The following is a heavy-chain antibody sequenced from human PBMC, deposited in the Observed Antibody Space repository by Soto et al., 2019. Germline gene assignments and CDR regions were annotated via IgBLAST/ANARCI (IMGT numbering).Heavy chain of an antibody. CDR1: GGFFSLYY. CDR2: INHSGST. V-gene: IGHV4-34*01. Sequence: LSLTCDVYGGFFSLYYWRWIRQPPGKGLEWIGEINHSGSTNYNPSLKSRVTISVDTSKNQFSLKLSSVTAADTAVYYCASKSDTALDYWGQGTLVTVSS. CDR3: ASKSDTALDY. D-gene: IGHD5-18*01. J-gene: IGHJ4*02.